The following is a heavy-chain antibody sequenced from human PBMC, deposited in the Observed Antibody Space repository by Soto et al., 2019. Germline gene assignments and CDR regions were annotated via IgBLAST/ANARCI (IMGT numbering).Heavy chain of an antibody. CDR1: GGSVSSSSFY. Sequence: SETLSLTCTVSGGSVSSSSFYWAWVRQPPGKGLEWIGAISYGGYSYYNPSLKSRVTMSVRTSTNQLSLNLNSVTAADTALYFCARHRRETGTFAQPLDSWGQGTLVIVSS. V-gene: IGHV4-39*01. J-gene: IGHJ4*02. D-gene: IGHD1-1*01. CDR2: ISYGGYS. CDR3: ARHRRETGTFAQPLDS.